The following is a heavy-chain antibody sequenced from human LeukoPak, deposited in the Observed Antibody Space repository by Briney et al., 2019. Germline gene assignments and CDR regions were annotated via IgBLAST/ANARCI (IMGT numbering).Heavy chain of an antibody. CDR3: ANSLYSYGPVGTFYFDY. D-gene: IGHD5-18*01. CDR1: GGTFSSYA. J-gene: IGHJ4*02. Sequence: WVKVSCKASGGTFSSYAISWVRQAPGQGLEWMGGIIPIFGTANYAQKFQGRVTITTDESTSTAYMELSSLRSEDTAVYYCANSLYSYGPVGTFYFDYWGQGTLVTVSS. CDR2: IIPIFGTA. V-gene: IGHV1-69*05.